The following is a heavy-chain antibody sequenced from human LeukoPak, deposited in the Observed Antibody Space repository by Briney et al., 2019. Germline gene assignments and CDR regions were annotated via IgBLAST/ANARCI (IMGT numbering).Heavy chain of an antibody. V-gene: IGHV3-20*04. J-gene: IGHJ5*02. CDR1: GFTFSSYW. Sequence: GGSLRLSCAASGFTFSSYWMSWVRQAPGKGLEWVSGISWNSGSIGYADSVKGRFTISRDNAKNSLYLQMNSLRAEDTAVYYCAGTDYDFAAGPDPWGQGTLVTVSS. CDR2: ISWNSGSI. CDR3: AGTDYDFAAGPDP. D-gene: IGHD3-3*01.